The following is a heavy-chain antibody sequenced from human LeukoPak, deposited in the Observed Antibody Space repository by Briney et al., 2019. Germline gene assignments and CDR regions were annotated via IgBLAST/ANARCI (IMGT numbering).Heavy chain of an antibody. V-gene: IGHV3-64*01. D-gene: IGHD3-22*01. J-gene: IGHJ4*02. Sequence: GGSLRLSCAASGFTFSSYAMHWVRQAPGKGLEYVSAISSNGGSTYYANSVKGRFTISRDNSKNTLYPQMGSLRAEDMAVYYCARGAHRDYYDSSGYYSAVDYWGQGTLVTVSS. CDR2: ISSNGGST. CDR3: ARGAHRDYYDSSGYYSAVDY. CDR1: GFTFSSYA.